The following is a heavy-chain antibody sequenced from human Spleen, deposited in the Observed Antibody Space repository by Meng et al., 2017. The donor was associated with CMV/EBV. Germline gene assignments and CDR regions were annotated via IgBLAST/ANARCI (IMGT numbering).Heavy chain of an antibody. CDR3: AKVTTPGPTGDFFDY. Sequence: GESLKISCAASGFTFSSYAMHWVRQAPGKGLEWVSAISGSGGTTYYADSVKGRFTISRDNAKNTLSLQMNSLRAEDTAVYYCAKVTTPGPTGDFFDYWGQGTLVTVSS. V-gene: IGHV3-23*01. CDR1: GFTFSSYA. D-gene: IGHD3-22*01. J-gene: IGHJ4*02. CDR2: ISGSGGTT.